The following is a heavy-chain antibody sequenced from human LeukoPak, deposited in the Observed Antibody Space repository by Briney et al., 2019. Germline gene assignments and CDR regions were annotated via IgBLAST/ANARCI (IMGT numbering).Heavy chain of an antibody. CDR1: GFTFSSSA. V-gene: IGHV3-23*01. J-gene: IGHJ4*02. D-gene: IGHD1-26*01. CDR2: ISGSGDST. CDR3: AKVGGSYHSAY. Sequence: GGSLRLSCAASGFTFSSSAMSWVRQAPGKGLEWVSAISGSGDSTYYADSVKGRFTISRDNSKNTLYLQMNSLRAEDTAVYYCAKVGGSYHSAYWGQGTLVIVSS.